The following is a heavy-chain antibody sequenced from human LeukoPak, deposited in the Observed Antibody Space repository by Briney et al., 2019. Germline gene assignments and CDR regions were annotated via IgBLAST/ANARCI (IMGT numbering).Heavy chain of an antibody. Sequence: SETLSLTCTVSGGSISSHYWSWIRQPPGKGLEWIGYIYYRGSTNYNPSLKSQVTISVDTSKNQFSLKLSSVTAADTAVYYCASGDPFDYWGQGTLVTVSS. CDR1: GGSISSHY. J-gene: IGHJ4*02. CDR2: IYYRGST. CDR3: ASGDPFDY. V-gene: IGHV4-59*11. D-gene: IGHD7-27*01.